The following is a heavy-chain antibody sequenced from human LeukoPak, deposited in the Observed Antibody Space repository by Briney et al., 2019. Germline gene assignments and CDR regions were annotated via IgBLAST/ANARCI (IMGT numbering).Heavy chain of an antibody. CDR2: IYSGGST. D-gene: IGHD1-26*01. Sequence: GGSLRLSCAASGFTLSSNYMSWVRQAPGKGLEWVSVIYSGGSTYYADSVKGRFTISRDNSKNTLYLQMNSLRAEDTAVYYCARYSGSYYYFDYWGQGTLVTVSS. J-gene: IGHJ4*02. CDR1: GFTLSSNY. V-gene: IGHV3-53*01. CDR3: ARYSGSYYYFDY.